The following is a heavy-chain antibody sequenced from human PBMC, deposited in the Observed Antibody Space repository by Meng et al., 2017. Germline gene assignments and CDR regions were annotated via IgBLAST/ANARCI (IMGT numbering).Heavy chain of an antibody. CDR3: ASGGPIYGDYDFDY. Sequence: GESLKISCTASGFSLSIYGMHWVRQAPGKGLEWVAYISSSGSTIYYADSVKGRFTISRDNAKNSLYLQMNSLRAEDTAVYYCASGGPIYGDYDFDYWGQGTLVTVSS. CDR1: GFSLSIYG. CDR2: ISSSGSTI. V-gene: IGHV3-48*04. D-gene: IGHD4-17*01. J-gene: IGHJ4*02.